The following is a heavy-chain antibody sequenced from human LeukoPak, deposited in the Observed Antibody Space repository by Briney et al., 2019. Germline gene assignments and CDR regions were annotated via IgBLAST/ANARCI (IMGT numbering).Heavy chain of an antibody. CDR2: HSGSGGST. CDR3: AKDGGEVPAAIPYYFDY. D-gene: IGHD2-2*01. CDR1: GLTLSIQS. V-gene: IGHV3-23*01. Sequence: GRSLRLSCAASGLTLSIQSMSSASEDPGKGLEHVPAHSGSGGSTYYADSVKGRFTISRDNSKNTLYLQMNSLRAEDTAVYYCAKDGGEVPAAIPYYFDYWGQGTLVTVSS. J-gene: IGHJ4*02.